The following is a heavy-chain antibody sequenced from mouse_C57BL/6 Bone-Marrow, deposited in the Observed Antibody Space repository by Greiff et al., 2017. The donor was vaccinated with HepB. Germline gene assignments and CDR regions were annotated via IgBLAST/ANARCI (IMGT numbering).Heavy chain of an antibody. J-gene: IGHJ4*01. V-gene: IGHV1-74*01. D-gene: IGHD1-1*01. CDR3: ALWPITTVVATGAMDY. Sequence: QVQLQQPGAELVKPGASVKVSCKASGYTFTSYWMHWVKQRPGQGLEWIGRIHPSDSDTNYNQKFKGKATLTVDKSSSTAYMQLSSLTSEDSAVYYCALWPITTVVATGAMDYWGQGTSVTVSS. CDR2: IHPSDSDT. CDR1: GYTFTSYW.